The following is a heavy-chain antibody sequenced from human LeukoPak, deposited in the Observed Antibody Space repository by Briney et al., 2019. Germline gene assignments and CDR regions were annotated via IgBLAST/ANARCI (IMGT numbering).Heavy chain of an antibody. Sequence: GRSLRLSCAASGFTFSSYAMHWVRQAPGKGLEWVAVISYDGSNKNYADSVKGRFTIYGDNSKNTLYLQMNSPRAEDTSVYYCARSPGILGTNYFDYWGQGTLVTVSS. J-gene: IGHJ4*02. CDR2: ISYDGSNK. V-gene: IGHV3-30*04. D-gene: IGHD1-26*01. CDR3: ARSPGILGTNYFDY. CDR1: GFTFSSYA.